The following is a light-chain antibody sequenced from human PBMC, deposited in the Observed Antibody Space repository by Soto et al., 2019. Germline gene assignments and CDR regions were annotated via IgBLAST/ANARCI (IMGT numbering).Light chain of an antibody. CDR2: EVN. CDR1: SSDVGAYNY. J-gene: IGLJ3*02. CDR3: TSYADSNIWV. Sequence: QSALTQPPSASGSPGQSVTISCTGTSSDVGAYNYVSWYQQYPGKAPKLMIYEVNKRPSGVPDRFSGSKSGKTASLTVSGLQPEDEADYHCTSYADSNIWVFGGGTQLTVL. V-gene: IGLV2-8*01.